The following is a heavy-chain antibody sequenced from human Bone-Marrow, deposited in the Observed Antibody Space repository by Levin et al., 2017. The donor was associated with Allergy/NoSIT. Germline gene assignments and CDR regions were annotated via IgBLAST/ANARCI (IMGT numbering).Heavy chain of an antibody. V-gene: IGHV4-4*02. CDR2: IYHSGST. Sequence: GSLRLSCSVSGGSISSSSWWTWVRQPPGKGLEWIGDIYHSGSTNYNPSLKSRVTISIDMSKNQFSLTLSSVTAADTAVYYCARDSAYYDILTGYYTNYLDPWGQGTLVTVSS. CDR3: ARDSAYYDILTGYYTNYLDP. CDR1: GGSISSSSW. J-gene: IGHJ5*01. D-gene: IGHD3-9*01.